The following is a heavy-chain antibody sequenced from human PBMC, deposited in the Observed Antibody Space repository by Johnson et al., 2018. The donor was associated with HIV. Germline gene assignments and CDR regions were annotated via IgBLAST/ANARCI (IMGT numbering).Heavy chain of an antibody. D-gene: IGHD6-19*01. V-gene: IGHV3-30*18. Sequence: VQLVESGGGVVQPGRSLRLSCAASGFTFSSYGMHWVRQAPGKGLEWVAVISYDGSNKYYADSVKGRFTISRDNSKNTLYLKMNSLRAEDTAVYYCAKSSVTDAFDIWGQGTMVTVSS. J-gene: IGHJ3*02. CDR3: AKSSVTDAFDI. CDR1: GFTFSSYG. CDR2: ISYDGSNK.